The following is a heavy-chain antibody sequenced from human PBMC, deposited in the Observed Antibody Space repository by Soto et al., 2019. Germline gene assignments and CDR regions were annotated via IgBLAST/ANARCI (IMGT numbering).Heavy chain of an antibody. CDR2: IYHSGNS. D-gene: IGHD6-19*01. CDR3: VMLDRSGWTPNAFDT. Sequence: SETLSLTCVVTGYSINSCYYWCWLRHPPGKGLEWIVTIYHSGNSFYNPSLKSRVTMSVDTSKNQLSLRMSSVTAADTAVFYCVMLDRSGWTPNAFDTWGQGALVTVSS. V-gene: IGHV4-38-2*01. CDR1: GYSINSCYY. J-gene: IGHJ4*02.